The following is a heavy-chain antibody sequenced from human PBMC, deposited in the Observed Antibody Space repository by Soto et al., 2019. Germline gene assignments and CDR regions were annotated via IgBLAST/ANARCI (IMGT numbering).Heavy chain of an antibody. CDR3: ARGSTTVTPDY. V-gene: IGHV3-33*01. D-gene: IGHD4-17*01. Sequence: GGSLRLSCAASGFTFSSYGMHWVRQAPGKGLEWVAVIWYDGSNKYYADSVKGRFTISRDNSKNTLYLQMNSLRAEDTAVYYCARGSTTVTPDYWGQGTLVTVPQ. CDR1: GFTFSSYG. CDR2: IWYDGSNK. J-gene: IGHJ4*02.